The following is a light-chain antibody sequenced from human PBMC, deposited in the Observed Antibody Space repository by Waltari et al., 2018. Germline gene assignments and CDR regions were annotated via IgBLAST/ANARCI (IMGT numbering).Light chain of an antibody. V-gene: IGLV1-40*01. CDR1: SSNIGAGYD. CDR2: GNT. CDR3: QSYDSSLSSCV. J-gene: IGLJ2*01. Sequence: QSVLTQPPSLSGAPGQRVTISCTGSSSNIGAGYDVHWYQQLPGTAPKPLIFGNTYRPSGVPDRFSGSKSGTSASLAITGLQAEDEADYYCQSYDSSLSSCVFGGGTKLTVL.